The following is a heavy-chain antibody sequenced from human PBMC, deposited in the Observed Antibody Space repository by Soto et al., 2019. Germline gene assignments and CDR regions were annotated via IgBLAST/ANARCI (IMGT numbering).Heavy chain of an antibody. CDR2: SKHSGST. CDR3: ARVHCSSTSSTDSSSCPFDY. CDR1: GGSFSGYY. V-gene: IGHV4-34*01. D-gene: IGHD2-2*01. Sequence: QVQLQQWGAGLLKPSETLSLTCAVYGGSFSGYYWSWIRQPPGKGLEWIGESKHSGSTNYNPSLKGRVTQSVDTSKNQFTLKVSSVTAADAAVYYCARVHCSSTSSTDSSSCPFDYWGQGTLVTVSS. J-gene: IGHJ4*02.